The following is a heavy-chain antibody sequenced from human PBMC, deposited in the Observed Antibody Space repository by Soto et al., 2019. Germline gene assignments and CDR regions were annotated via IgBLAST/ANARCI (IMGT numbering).Heavy chain of an antibody. V-gene: IGHV1-69*06. D-gene: IGHD2-2*01. Sequence: QVQLVQSGAEVKKPGSSVKVSCKASGGTFSSYAISWVRQAPGQGLEWMGGIIPIFGTANYTQKFQGRVTITADKSTSTAYMELSSLRSEDTAVYYCARDLLDWSSTSCYSGQNWFDPWGQGTLVTVSS. CDR1: GGTFSSYA. CDR3: ARDLLDWSSTSCYSGQNWFDP. J-gene: IGHJ5*02. CDR2: IIPIFGTA.